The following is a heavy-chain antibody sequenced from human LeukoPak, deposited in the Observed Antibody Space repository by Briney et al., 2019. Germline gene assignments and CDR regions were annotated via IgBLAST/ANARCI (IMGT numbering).Heavy chain of an antibody. CDR3: AGVLWLRGRAY. J-gene: IGHJ4*02. V-gene: IGHV3-21*01. Sequence: GGSLRLSCAASRFTFSSYSMNWVRQTPGKGLEWVSSISSTGGYILYEDSVKGRFTISRDNVNTSLFLQMNSLRADDTAVYYCAGVLWLRGRAYWGQGTLVTVSS. CDR1: RFTFSSYS. CDR2: ISSTGGYI. D-gene: IGHD5-12*01.